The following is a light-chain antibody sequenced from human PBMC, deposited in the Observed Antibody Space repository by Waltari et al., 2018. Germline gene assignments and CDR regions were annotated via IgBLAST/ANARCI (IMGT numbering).Light chain of an antibody. Sequence: DIQMTQSPSTLSASVGDRVTITCRASQSISNWLAWYQQKTGKAPKLLIHKASTLQSGVPSRFSGSGSGTQFTLTISSLQPDDFATYYCQQYSSDSTFGQGTKVEIK. CDR1: QSISNW. CDR2: KAS. CDR3: QQYSSDST. V-gene: IGKV1-5*03. J-gene: IGKJ1*01.